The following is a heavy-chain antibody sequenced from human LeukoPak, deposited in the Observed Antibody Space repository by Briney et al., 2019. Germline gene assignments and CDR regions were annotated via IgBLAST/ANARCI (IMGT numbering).Heavy chain of an antibody. J-gene: IGHJ6*02. V-gene: IGHV3-53*04. CDR2: IYSGGST. D-gene: IGHD2-2*01. CDR1: GFTFSNYY. CDR3: ARVHEYQLLPYYYYGMDV. Sequence: GGSLRLSCAASGFTFSNYYMSWVRQAPGKGLEWVSVIYSGGSTYYADSVKGRFTISRHNSKNTLYLQMNSLRAEDTAVYYCARVHEYQLLPYYYYGMDVWGQGTTVTVSS.